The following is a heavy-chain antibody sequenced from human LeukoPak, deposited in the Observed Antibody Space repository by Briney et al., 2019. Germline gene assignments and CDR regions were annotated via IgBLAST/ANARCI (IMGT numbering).Heavy chain of an antibody. J-gene: IGHJ4*02. CDR1: GFTFSNAW. CDR2: IKSKTDGGTT. V-gene: IGHV3-15*01. CDR3: TTFYGSGSYHGPYYFDY. Sequence: GGSLRLSCAASGFTFSNAWMSWGRQAPGKGLEWVGRIKSKTDGGTTDYAAPVKGRFTISRDDSKNTLYLQMNSLKTEDTAVYYCTTFYGSGSYHGPYYFDYWGQGTLVTVSS. D-gene: IGHD3-10*01.